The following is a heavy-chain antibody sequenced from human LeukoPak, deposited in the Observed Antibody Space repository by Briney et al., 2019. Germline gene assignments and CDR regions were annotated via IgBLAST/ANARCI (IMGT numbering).Heavy chain of an antibody. CDR1: GYTFSNYA. CDR3: ARGQHGSSYIFDY. Sequence: AAVKDSDSSSGYTFSNYAMQRVRQPPAQRLEWMGLSNAANGNTEYSQEFQDRVTNNTDTSASTAYMEVSSLRSEDMAVYYCARGQHGSSYIFDYWGQGTLVTVSS. CDR2: SNAANGNT. V-gene: IGHV1-3*02. J-gene: IGHJ4*02. D-gene: IGHD2-2*01.